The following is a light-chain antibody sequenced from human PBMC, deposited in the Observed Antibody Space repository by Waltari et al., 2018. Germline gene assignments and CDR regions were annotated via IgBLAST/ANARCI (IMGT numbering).Light chain of an antibody. V-gene: IGKV1-5*03. CDR2: KSS. CDR3: QQYSSYYT. CDR1: QSISSW. Sequence: DIQMTQSPSTLSASVGDRVTITCRASQSISSWLAWCQQKPGKAPNLLIYKSSTLESGVPSRFSGSGSGTEFTLTISSLQPDDFATYYCQQYSSYYTFGQGTKLEIK. J-gene: IGKJ2*01.